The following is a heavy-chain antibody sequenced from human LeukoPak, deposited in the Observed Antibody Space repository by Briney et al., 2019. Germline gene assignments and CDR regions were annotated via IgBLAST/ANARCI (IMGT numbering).Heavy chain of an antibody. Sequence: PSQTLSLTCTVSGGSISSGSYYWSWIRQPAGKGLEWIGRIYTSGSTNYNPSLKSRVTISVDTSKNQFSLKLSSVTAADTAMYSCARDHYDFWNGYRSDYWGQGTLVTVSS. CDR1: GGSISSGSYY. CDR2: IYTSGST. CDR3: ARDHYDFWNGYRSDY. J-gene: IGHJ4*02. V-gene: IGHV4-61*02. D-gene: IGHD3-3*01.